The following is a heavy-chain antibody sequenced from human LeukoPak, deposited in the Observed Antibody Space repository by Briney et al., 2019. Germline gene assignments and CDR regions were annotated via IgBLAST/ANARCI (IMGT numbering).Heavy chain of an antibody. CDR3: ARVGSGYSFDH. V-gene: IGHV4-59*01. D-gene: IGHD5-12*01. CDR2: ILYSGST. CDR1: SISISSYY. Sequence: PSGTLSLTCSVSSISISSYYWSWIRQPPGKGLEWIGYILYSGSTYYNPSLKSRVTISEDTSKNQVSLKLTSVTAADTAVYYCARVGSGYSFDHWGQGTLVTVSS. J-gene: IGHJ4*02.